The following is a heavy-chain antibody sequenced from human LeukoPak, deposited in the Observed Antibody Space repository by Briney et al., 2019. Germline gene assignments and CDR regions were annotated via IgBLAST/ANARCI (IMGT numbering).Heavy chain of an antibody. J-gene: IGHJ5*02. V-gene: IGHV3-33*01. CDR3: ARDQNDFWSGYFNWFDP. D-gene: IGHD3-3*01. CDR1: GFTFSSYG. Sequence: PGGSLRLSCAASGFTFSSYGMHWVRQAPGKGLEWVAVIWYDGSNKYYADSVRGRFTISGDNSKNTLYLQMNSLRAEDTAVYHCARDQNDFWSGYFNWFDPWGQGTLVTVSS. CDR2: IWYDGSNK.